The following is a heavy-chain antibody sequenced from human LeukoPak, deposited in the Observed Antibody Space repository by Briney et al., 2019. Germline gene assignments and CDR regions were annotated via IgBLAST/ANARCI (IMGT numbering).Heavy chain of an antibody. J-gene: IGHJ4*02. D-gene: IGHD3-10*01. Sequence: GRSLRLSCAASGFTFSSYGIHWVRQAPGKGLEWVAVIPYDGSNKYYADSVKGRFTISRDNSKNTLYLQMNSLRAEDTAVYYCAGGNGWIITNWGQGTTVIVSS. CDR3: AGGNGWIITN. CDR1: GFTFSSYG. V-gene: IGHV3-30*03. CDR2: IPYDGSNK.